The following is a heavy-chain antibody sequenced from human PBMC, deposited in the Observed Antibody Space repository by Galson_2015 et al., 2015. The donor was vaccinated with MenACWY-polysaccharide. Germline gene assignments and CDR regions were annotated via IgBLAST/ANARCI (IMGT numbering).Heavy chain of an antibody. V-gene: IGHV4-59*08. D-gene: IGHD6-19*01. CDR1: GASISDYY. CDR3: ARHWKSSDWYEGDYYYYYYMDV. J-gene: IGHJ6*03. CDR2: IYYSGST. Sequence: SETLSLTCTVSGASISDYYWTWIRQPPGKGLEWIGYIYYSGSTNYNPSLESRVTISVDTSKNQFSLNLSSVTAADTAVYYCARHWKSSDWYEGDYYYYYYMDVWGKGTTVTVSS.